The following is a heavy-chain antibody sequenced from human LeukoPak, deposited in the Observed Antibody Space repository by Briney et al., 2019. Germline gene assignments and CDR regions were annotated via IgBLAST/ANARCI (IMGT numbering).Heavy chain of an antibody. CDR1: GGSFSGYY. CDR3: ARDRGASAFDS. V-gene: IGHV4-59*01. J-gene: IGHJ4*02. Sequence: SETLSLTCAVYGGSFSGYYWAWLRQPPGEGLEYIGYIHSNGRTDYNASLKSRVAILMDTSKNQFSLIMTSVTAADTAVYYCARDRGASAFDSWGQGTLVTVSS. D-gene: IGHD3-10*01. CDR2: IHSNGRT.